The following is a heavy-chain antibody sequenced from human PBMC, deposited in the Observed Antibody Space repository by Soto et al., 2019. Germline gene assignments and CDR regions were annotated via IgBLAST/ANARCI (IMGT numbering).Heavy chain of an antibody. D-gene: IGHD2-2*03. CDR2: IYYSGST. Sequence: SETLSLTCTVAGGSISSYYWSWIRQPPGKGLEWIGYIYYSGSTNYNPSLKSRVTISVDTSKNQFSLKLISVTTADTAVYFCAREGNLGRWIQPLDSWGQGTLVTVSS. V-gene: IGHV4-59*01. CDR3: AREGNLGRWIQPLDS. CDR1: GGSISSYY. J-gene: IGHJ4*02.